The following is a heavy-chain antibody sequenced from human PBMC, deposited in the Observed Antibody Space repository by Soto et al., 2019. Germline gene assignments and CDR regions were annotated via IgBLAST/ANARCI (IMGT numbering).Heavy chain of an antibody. CDR3: VRDRTESSGNCFDP. CDR2: IHSAGTST. D-gene: IGHD1-26*01. J-gene: IGHJ5*02. CDR1: GFTFSNYW. V-gene: IGHV3-74*01. Sequence: EVQLVESGGGLVQPGESLRLSCATSGFTFSNYWMHWVRQAPGKGLVWVSRIHSAGTSTVYADSVKGRFTISRDNVXNTLYLQMNSLRAEDTAVYYCVRDRTESSGNCFDPWGQGTLVTVSS.